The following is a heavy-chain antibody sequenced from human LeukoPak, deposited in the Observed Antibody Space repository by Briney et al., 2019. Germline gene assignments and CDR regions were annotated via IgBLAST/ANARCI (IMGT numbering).Heavy chain of an antibody. CDR1: GGSISSYY. CDR3: ARSTSSGPRRDFDL. V-gene: IGHV4-39*07. Sequence: SGTLSLTCTVSGGSISSYYWSWIRQPPGKGLEWIGSIYYSGSTYYNPSLKSRVTISVDTSKNQFSLKLSSVTAADTAVYYCARSTSSGPRRDFDLWGRGTLVTVSS. D-gene: IGHD6-19*01. J-gene: IGHJ2*01. CDR2: IYYSGST.